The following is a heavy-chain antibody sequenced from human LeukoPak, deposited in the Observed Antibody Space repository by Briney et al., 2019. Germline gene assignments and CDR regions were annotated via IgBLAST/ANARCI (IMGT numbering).Heavy chain of an antibody. J-gene: IGHJ4*02. CDR2: ISGSGDST. CDR1: GFTFSSYA. D-gene: IGHD5-12*01. Sequence: GGSLRLSCEASGFTFSSYAMSWVRQAPGKGLEWVSVISGSGDSTYYADSVEGRCTSSRDNSKDALYLQMNSLRAEDTAVYYCARVGYSGYDYVYWGQGTLVTVSS. V-gene: IGHV3-23*01. CDR3: ARVGYSGYDYVY.